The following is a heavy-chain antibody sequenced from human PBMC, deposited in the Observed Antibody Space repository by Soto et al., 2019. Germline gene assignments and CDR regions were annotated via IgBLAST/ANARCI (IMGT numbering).Heavy chain of an antibody. CDR2: IYYSGST. V-gene: IGHV4-30-2*05. D-gene: IGHD2-21*02. J-gene: IGHJ5*02. CDR3: ARDLREGGNSLWFDP. Sequence: PSETLSLTCAVSGGSISSGGYSWSWIRQPPGKGLEWIGYIYYSGSTYYNPSLKSRVTISVDTSKNQFSLKLSSVTAADTAVYYCARDLREGGNSLWFDPWGQGTLVTVSS. CDR1: GGSISSGGYS.